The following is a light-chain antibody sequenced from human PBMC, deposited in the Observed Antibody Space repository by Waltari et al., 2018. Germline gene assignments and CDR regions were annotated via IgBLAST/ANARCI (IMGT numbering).Light chain of an antibody. CDR1: SSDVGGYHY. J-gene: IGLJ1*01. CDR2: DVS. Sequence: QSALTQPASVSGSPGQSITISCTGTSSDVGGYHYVSWYQQHPGKAPKLMIYDVSKRASGVCNLFSGSKSGNTASLTISGLQADDEADYYCSSYTSSSTLDYVFGTGTKVTVL. V-gene: IGLV2-14*01. CDR3: SSYTSSSTLDYV.